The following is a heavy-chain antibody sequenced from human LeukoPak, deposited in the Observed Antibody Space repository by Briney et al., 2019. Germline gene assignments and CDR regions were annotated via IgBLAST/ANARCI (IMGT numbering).Heavy chain of an antibody. CDR1: GGSFSGYY. V-gene: IGHV4-34*01. CDR3: ARRSGDYFDY. CDR2: INHSGST. D-gene: IGHD3-10*01. J-gene: IGHJ4*02. Sequence: SETLSLTCAVYGGSFSGYYWSWIRQPPGKGLEWIGEINHSGSTNYNPSLKSRVTISVDTPKNQFSLKLSSVTAADTAVYYCARRSGDYFDYWGQGTLVTVPS.